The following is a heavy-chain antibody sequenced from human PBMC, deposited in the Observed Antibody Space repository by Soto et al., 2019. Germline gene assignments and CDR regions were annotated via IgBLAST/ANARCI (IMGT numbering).Heavy chain of an antibody. CDR1: GYTFTSYG. D-gene: IGHD1-26*01. V-gene: IGHV1-18*04. CDR3: ARGLTGVSYYGIAY. J-gene: IGHJ4*02. Sequence: ASVKVSGKASGYTFTSYGISWVRQAPGQGLEWVGWISAYNGNTNYAQKLQGRVTMTPDTSTSTAYMELRSLRADDTAVYYCARGLTGVSYYGIAYWGQGTLVTVSS. CDR2: ISAYNGNT.